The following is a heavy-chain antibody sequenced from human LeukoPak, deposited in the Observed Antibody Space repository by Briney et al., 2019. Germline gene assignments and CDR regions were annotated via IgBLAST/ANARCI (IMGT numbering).Heavy chain of an antibody. CDR1: GYTFSNFG. J-gene: IGHJ4*02. Sequence: ASVRVSCKTSGYTFSNFGINWVRQAPGQGLEWMGWISGNNDNPNYGQKFQGRLTVTTDSSTSTACMELRNLRFDDTAVYYCARDGTSTDDYWGQGTLVTVSS. V-gene: IGHV1-18*01. CDR2: ISGNNDNP. CDR3: ARDGTSTDDY. D-gene: IGHD2-2*01.